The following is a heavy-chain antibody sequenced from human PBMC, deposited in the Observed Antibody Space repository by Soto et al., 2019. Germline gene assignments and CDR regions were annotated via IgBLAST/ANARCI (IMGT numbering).Heavy chain of an antibody. CDR2: IVVGSGNT. CDR3: AAGPMVRGVASFDP. Sequence: SVKVSCKASGFTFTSSAMQWVRQARGQRLEWIGWIVVGSGNTNYAQKFQERVTITRDMSTSTAYMELSSLRSEDTAVYYCAAGPMVRGVASFDPWGQGTLVTVSS. CDR1: GFTFTSSA. V-gene: IGHV1-58*02. D-gene: IGHD3-10*01. J-gene: IGHJ5*02.